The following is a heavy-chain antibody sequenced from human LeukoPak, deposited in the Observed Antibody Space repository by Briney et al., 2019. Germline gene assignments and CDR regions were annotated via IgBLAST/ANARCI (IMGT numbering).Heavy chain of an antibody. V-gene: IGHV4-4*07. D-gene: IGHD3-3*01. J-gene: IGHJ4*02. CDR1: GGSISSYY. CDR3: AREITIFGVVIYDY. Sequence: SETLSLTCTVSGGSISSYYWSWIRQPAGKGLEWIGRIYTSGSTNYNPSLKSRVTMPVDTSKNQFSLKLSSVTAADTAVYYCAREITIFGVVIYDYWGQGTLVTVSS. CDR2: IYTSGST.